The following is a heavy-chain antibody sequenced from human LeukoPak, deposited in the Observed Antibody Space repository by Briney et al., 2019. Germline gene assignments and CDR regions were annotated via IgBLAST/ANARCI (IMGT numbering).Heavy chain of an antibody. CDR2: ISSSSSYI. CDR1: GFTFSSYS. J-gene: IGHJ4*02. V-gene: IGHV3-21*01. CDR3: ARGDYYYDSSGYYFDY. Sequence: GGSLRLSXAASGFTFSSYSMNWVRQAPGKGLEWVSSISSSSSYIYYADSVKGRFTISRDNAKNSLYLQMNSLRAEDTAVYYCARGDYYYDSSGYYFDYWGQGTLVTVSS. D-gene: IGHD3-22*01.